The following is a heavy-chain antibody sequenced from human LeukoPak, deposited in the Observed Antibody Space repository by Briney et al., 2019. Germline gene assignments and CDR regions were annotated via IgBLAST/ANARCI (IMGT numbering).Heavy chain of an antibody. D-gene: IGHD1-26*01. J-gene: IGHJ4*02. Sequence: ASVKVSCKASGYTFTDYYLHWVRQAPGHGLEWMGWINPKTGVTKYAQNFQGRVTMTRDTSINTAYMEVSGLRSDDTAVFYCARDLAMYSLDLDYWGQGTLVTVSS. CDR2: INPKTGVT. CDR1: GYTFTDYY. V-gene: IGHV1-2*02. CDR3: ARDLAMYSLDLDY.